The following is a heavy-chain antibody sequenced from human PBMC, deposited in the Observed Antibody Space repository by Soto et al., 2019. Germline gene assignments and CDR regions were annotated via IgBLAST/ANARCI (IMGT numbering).Heavy chain of an antibody. V-gene: IGHV3-23*01. CDR3: ARWSYLDY. D-gene: IGHD3-3*01. Sequence: DVQLWESGGGLVQPGGSLRLSCAASGFSFGSYALSWVRQAPGKGLEWVSTISGSDGKIFYADSVKGRFSISRDTSQSTLYLQMNSLRADDTAMYYCARWSYLDYWGQGTRVTVSS. CDR2: ISGSDGKI. J-gene: IGHJ4*02. CDR1: GFSFGSYA.